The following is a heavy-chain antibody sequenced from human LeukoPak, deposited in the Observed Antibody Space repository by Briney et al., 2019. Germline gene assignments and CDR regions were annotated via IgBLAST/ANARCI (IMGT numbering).Heavy chain of an antibody. CDR3: ARARVQGDYHYYFDY. CDR2: IYHSGST. CDR1: GGSISSGGYS. J-gene: IGHJ4*02. Sequence: SQTLSLTCAVSGGSISSGGYSWSWIRQPPGKGLEWIGYIYHSGSTYYNPSLKSRVTISVDRSKNQFSLKLSSVTAADTAVYYCARARVQGDYHYYFDYWGQGTLVTVSS. V-gene: IGHV4-30-2*01. D-gene: IGHD4-17*01.